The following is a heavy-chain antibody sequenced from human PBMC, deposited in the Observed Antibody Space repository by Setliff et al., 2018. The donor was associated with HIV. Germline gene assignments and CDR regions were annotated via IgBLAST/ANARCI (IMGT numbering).Heavy chain of an antibody. J-gene: IGHJ3*02. CDR3: ARNDAFDI. Sequence: SETLSLTCTVSGGSISGGVHYWNWIRQPAGKGLEWIGHIYTNGRTHYNPSLKSRVTISMDTSKNQFSLKLSSVTAADTAVYYCARNDAFDIWGQGTLVTVSS. CDR1: GGSISGGVHY. CDR2: IYTNGRT. V-gene: IGHV4-61*09.